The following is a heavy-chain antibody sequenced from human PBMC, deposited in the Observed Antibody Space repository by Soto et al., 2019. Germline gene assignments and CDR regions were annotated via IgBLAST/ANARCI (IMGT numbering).Heavy chain of an antibody. CDR1: GGSISSSSYY. CDR2: IYYSGST. CDR3: ACLVVPGKDYYYGMDV. D-gene: IGHD2-2*01. Sequence: SETLSLTCTVSGGSISSSSYYWGWIRQPPGKGLEWIGSIYYSGSTYYNPSLKSRVTISVDTSKNQFSLKLSSVTAADTAVYYCACLVVPGKDYYYGMDVWGQGTTVTVSS. V-gene: IGHV4-39*01. J-gene: IGHJ6*02.